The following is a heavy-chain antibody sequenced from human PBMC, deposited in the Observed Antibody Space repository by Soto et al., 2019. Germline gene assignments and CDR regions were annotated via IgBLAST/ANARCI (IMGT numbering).Heavy chain of an antibody. J-gene: IGHJ4*02. CDR3: ARIEMASIK. CDR1: GASIRSGGYY. V-gene: IGHV4-31*03. Sequence: TLSLTCSVSGASIRSGGYYWSWLRQSPGKGLEWIGHIYYTGSTFYSPSLKSRLTISLDTSKKQFSLDLRSVTAADTAMYYCARIEMASIKWGRGTPVTVSS. CDR2: IYYTGST.